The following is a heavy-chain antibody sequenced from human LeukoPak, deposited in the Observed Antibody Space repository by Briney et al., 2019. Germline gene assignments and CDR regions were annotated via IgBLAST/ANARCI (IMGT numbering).Heavy chain of an antibody. CDR3: SLLGYCSGGSCSAVN. D-gene: IGHD2-15*01. CDR2: TAGGPT. V-gene: IGHV3-15*01. J-gene: IGHJ4*02. Sequence: TAGGPTEYAATVKGRFTISRDDSQTALYLQMNSLKTEDTAVYYCSLLGYCSGGSCSAVNWGQGTLVTVSS.